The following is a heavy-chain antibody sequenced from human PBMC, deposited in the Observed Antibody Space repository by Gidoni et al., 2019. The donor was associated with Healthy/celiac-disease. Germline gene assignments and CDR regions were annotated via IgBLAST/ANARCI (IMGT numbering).Heavy chain of an antibody. CDR2: IYHSGST. J-gene: IGHJ4*02. Sequence: QVQLQESGPGLVKPSGTLSLTCAVSGGSISSSNWWSWVRQPPGKGLEWIGEIYHSGSTNYNPSLKSRVTISVDKSKNQFSLKLSSVTAADTAVYYCARDRGYSGRHFSMEGDGYFDYWGQGTLVTVSS. V-gene: IGHV4-4*02. CDR1: GGSISSSNW. D-gene: IGHD1-26*01. CDR3: ARDRGYSGRHFSMEGDGYFDY.